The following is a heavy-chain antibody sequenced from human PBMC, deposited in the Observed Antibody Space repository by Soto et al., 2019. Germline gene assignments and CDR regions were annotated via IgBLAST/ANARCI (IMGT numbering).Heavy chain of an antibody. CDR2: ISSSSSYI. CDR1: GFTFSSYS. V-gene: IGHV3-21*01. CDR3: ARAGPINIAARRYYYYGMDV. J-gene: IGHJ6*02. Sequence: GGSLRLSCAASGFTFSSYSMHWVRQAPGKGLEWVSSISSSSSYIYYADSVKGRFTISRDNAKNSLYLQMNSLRAEDTAVYYCARAGPINIAARRYYYYGMDVWGQGTTATVSS. D-gene: IGHD6-25*01.